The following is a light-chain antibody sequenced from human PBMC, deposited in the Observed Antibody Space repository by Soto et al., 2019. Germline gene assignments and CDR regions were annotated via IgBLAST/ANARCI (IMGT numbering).Light chain of an antibody. V-gene: IGKV3-15*01. CDR3: KQYKEWPPFT. CDR2: GAS. CDR1: QYVSNK. J-gene: IGKJ5*01. Sequence: EIVLTQSPATLSVSPGETAPLSCRASQYVSNKVAWYQQKPFQAHSLIILGASTMATGVPARFSGSGSGTEFTLSISSLQSQDFAVYYCKQYKEWPPFTGGQGSRLEIK.